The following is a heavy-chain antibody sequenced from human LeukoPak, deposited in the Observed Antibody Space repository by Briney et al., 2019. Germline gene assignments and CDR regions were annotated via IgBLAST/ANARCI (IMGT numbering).Heavy chain of an antibody. Sequence: GESLRLSCAASGFTFSSYVMSWGRQAPGKGLEWVSTINKNGGETYYADSVKGRFTISRDNSRNTLYLQMNSLRAEDTAVYYCARDSTGYWYFDLWGRGTLVSVSS. CDR3: ARDSTGYWYFDL. CDR1: GFTFSSYV. J-gene: IGHJ2*01. V-gene: IGHV3-23*01. D-gene: IGHD3-3*02. CDR2: INKNGGET.